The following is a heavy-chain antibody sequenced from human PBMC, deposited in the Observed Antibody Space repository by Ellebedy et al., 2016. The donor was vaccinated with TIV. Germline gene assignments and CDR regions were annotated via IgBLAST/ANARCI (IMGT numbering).Heavy chain of an antibody. V-gene: IGHV4-59*01. CDR1: GGSNSSYY. J-gene: IGHJ6*02. Sequence: SETLSLXXTVSGGSNSSYYWSWIRQPPGKGLEWIGYIYYSGSTNYNPSLKSRVTISVDTSKNQFSLKLSSVTAADTAVYYCARDDGIAAAGTFYGMDVWGQGTTVTVSS. D-gene: IGHD6-13*01. CDR3: ARDDGIAAAGTFYGMDV. CDR2: IYYSGST.